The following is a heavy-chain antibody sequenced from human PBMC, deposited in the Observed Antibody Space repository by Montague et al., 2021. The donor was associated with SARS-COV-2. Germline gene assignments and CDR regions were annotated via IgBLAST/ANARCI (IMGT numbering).Heavy chain of an antibody. CDR2: ISYDGSNK. D-gene: IGHD3-22*01. V-gene: IGHV3-30-3*01. Sequence: SLRLSCAASGFTFSSYAMHWVRQAPGKGLEWVAAISYDGSNKYYADSVKGRFTISRDNFKNTLYLQMNSLRAEDTAVYYCARDEPVVITTPFDYWGQGTLVTVSS. J-gene: IGHJ4*02. CDR3: ARDEPVVITTPFDY. CDR1: GFTFSSYA.